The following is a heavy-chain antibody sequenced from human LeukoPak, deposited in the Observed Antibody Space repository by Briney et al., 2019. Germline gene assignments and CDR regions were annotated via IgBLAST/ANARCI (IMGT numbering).Heavy chain of an antibody. D-gene: IGHD3-10*01. CDR2: ISYDGSNK. Sequence: PGGSLRLSCAASGFTFSSYGMHWVRQAPGKGLEWVAVISYDGSNKYYADSVKGRFTISRDNSKNTLYLQMNSLRAEDMAVYYCARGGLLWFGELSGYWGQGTLVTVSS. CDR1: GFTFSSYG. CDR3: ARGGLLWFGELSGY. J-gene: IGHJ4*02. V-gene: IGHV3-30*03.